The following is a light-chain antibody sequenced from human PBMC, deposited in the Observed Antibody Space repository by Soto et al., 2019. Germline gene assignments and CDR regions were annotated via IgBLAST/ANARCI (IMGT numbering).Light chain of an antibody. CDR1: GSDVGGYNY. J-gene: IGLJ2*01. CDR3: SSYTSASTHLV. CDR2: DVS. Sequence: QSALTQPASVSGSPGQSITISCTGTGSDVGGYNYVSWYQQHPGKAPKVMIYDVSNRPPGVSNRLSGSKSGKTASLTISGLQAEDEADYYCSSYTSASTHLVFGGGTKVTVL. V-gene: IGLV2-14*01.